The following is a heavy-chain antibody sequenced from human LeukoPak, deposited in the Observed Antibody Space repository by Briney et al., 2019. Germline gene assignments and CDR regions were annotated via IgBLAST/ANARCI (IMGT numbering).Heavy chain of an antibody. D-gene: IGHD1-26*01. V-gene: IGHV3-23*01. Sequence: GGSLRLSCAASGFTFNGYAMNWVRQAPGKGLEWVSAISDSGDNTYYADSVRGRFTISRDNSMNTLYLQMNTPRAEDTAVYYCAKAPRSSGASGNNWFDPWGQGTLVTVSS. CDR3: AKAPRSSGASGNNWFDP. CDR1: GFTFNGYA. J-gene: IGHJ5*02. CDR2: ISDSGDNT.